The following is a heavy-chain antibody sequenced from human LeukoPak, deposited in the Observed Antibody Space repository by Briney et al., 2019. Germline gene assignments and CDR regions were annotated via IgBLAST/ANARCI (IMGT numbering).Heavy chain of an antibody. CDR2: ILYDGSNK. CDR3: ARVVAGSVYNCGMDV. D-gene: IGHD6-19*01. Sequence: PGRSLRLSCAASGFTFSTYVMHWVRQAPGKGLQWVAVILYDGSNKYYADSVKGRFIISRDNSKNTLYLQMNSLTAEDTAVYYCARVVAGSVYNCGMDVWGQGTTVTVSS. J-gene: IGHJ6*02. CDR1: GFTFSTYV. V-gene: IGHV3-30*01.